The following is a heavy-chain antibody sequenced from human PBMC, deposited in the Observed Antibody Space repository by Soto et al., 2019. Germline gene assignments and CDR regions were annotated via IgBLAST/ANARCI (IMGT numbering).Heavy chain of an antibody. CDR3: AKFKSPGYYYYGMYV. D-gene: IGHD2-8*02. CDR2: ISYDGSNK. Sequence: QVQLVESGGGVVQPGRSLRLSCAASGFTFSSYGMHWVRQAPGKGLEWVAVISYDGSNKYYADSVKGRFTISRDNSKNKLYLQMNRLIAEDTAVYYIAKFKSPGYYYYGMYVWGQGPTVTVSS. CDR1: GFTFSSYG. J-gene: IGHJ6*02. V-gene: IGHV3-30*18.